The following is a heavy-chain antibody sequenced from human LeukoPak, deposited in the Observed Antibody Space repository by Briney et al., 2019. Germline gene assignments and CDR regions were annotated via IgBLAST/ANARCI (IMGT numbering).Heavy chain of an antibody. CDR2: LNPSGGST. CDR1: GYTFTSYY. J-gene: IGHJ4*02. V-gene: IGHV1-46*01. D-gene: IGHD6-13*01. Sequence: GASVKVSCKASGYTFTSYYIHWVRQAPGQGLEWMAILNPSGGSTSYAQKFQGRVTMTRDTSTSIVYMELSSLRSEDTAVYYCATAGIASLDYWGQGTLVTVSS. CDR3: ATAGIASLDY.